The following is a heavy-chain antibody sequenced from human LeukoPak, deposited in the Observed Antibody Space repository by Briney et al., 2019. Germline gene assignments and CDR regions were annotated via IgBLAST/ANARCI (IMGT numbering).Heavy chain of an antibody. J-gene: IGHJ4*02. CDR2: ITISSSII. Sequence: PGGSLRLSCAASGFSFSVYSMNWVRQAPGKGLEWVSSITISSSIIYYADSVKGRFTISRDNAKNSLFLQMNSLRAEDTAVYYCARDLSDDYSLDYWGQGTLVSVSS. D-gene: IGHD3-16*01. V-gene: IGHV3-21*01. CDR3: ARDLSDDYSLDY. CDR1: GFSFSVYS.